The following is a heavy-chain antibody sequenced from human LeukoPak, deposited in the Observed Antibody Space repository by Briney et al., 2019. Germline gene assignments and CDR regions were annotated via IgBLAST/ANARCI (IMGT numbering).Heavy chain of an antibody. Sequence: PGGSLRLSCAASGFTFSRYALHWVRQAPGKGLDWVAVISCDGSNKFYADSVKGRFAISRDNSKNTLYLQMNTLRSDDTAAYFCARGEEYCSSSTCYPLDYWGQGTLVTVSS. J-gene: IGHJ4*02. CDR1: GFTFSRYA. V-gene: IGHV3-30*09. CDR3: ARGEEYCSSSTCYPLDY. CDR2: ISCDGSNK. D-gene: IGHD2-2*01.